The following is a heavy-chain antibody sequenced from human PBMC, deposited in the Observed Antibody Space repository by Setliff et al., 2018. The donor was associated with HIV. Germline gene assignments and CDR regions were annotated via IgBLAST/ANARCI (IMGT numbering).Heavy chain of an antibody. D-gene: IGHD1-1*01. V-gene: IGHV1-69*05. CDR2: IIPIFGTP. CDR3: ASSAGAVPTTAPYGDYYYYFYMDV. Sequence: SVKVSCKASGGIFSGFAFSWVRQAPGQGLEWMGGIIPIFGTPNYAQKFQGRVTITTDESTNTVYMELYSLTSEDTAIYYCASSAGAVPTTAPYGDYYYYFYMDVWGKGTTVTVSS. CDR1: GGIFSGFA. J-gene: IGHJ6*03.